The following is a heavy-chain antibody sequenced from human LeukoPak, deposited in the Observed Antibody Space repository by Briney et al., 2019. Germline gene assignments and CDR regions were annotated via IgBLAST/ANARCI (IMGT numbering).Heavy chain of an antibody. V-gene: IGHV4-4*02. Sequence: NPSETLSLTCAVSGGSISSSNWWSWVRQPPGKGLEWIGEIYHSGSTNYNPSLKSRVTISVDKSKNQFSLKLSSVTAADTAVYYCAREWRVIRDDFWSGYYLDYFDYWGQGTLVTVST. CDR2: IYHSGST. J-gene: IGHJ4*02. CDR3: AREWRVIRDDFWSGYYLDYFDY. CDR1: GGSISSSNW. D-gene: IGHD3-3*01.